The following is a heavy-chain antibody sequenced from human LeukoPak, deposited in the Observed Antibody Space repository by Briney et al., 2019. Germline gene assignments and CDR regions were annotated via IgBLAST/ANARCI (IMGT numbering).Heavy chain of an antibody. J-gene: IGHJ5*02. Sequence: AASVKVSCKASGYTFTSYGISWVPQAPAQGLEGMGWISAYNGNTNYAQKLQGRVNMTTDTSTSTAYMELRSLRSDDTAVYYCARDLFIAAAQDNWFDPWGQGTLVTVSS. D-gene: IGHD6-13*01. V-gene: IGHV1-18*01. CDR3: ARDLFIAAAQDNWFDP. CDR2: ISAYNGNT. CDR1: GYTFTSYG.